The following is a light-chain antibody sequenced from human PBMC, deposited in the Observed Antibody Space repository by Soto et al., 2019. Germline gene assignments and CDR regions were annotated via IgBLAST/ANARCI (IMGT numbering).Light chain of an antibody. Sequence: EIVLTQSPGTLSLSPGERATLSCRASQSVSSNYFAWYQQKPGQAPRLLIYGASSRATGIPDRFSGSGFETVFTITISRREPEDFAVYYCQQYGPSLWTFGQGTKVEIK. CDR1: QSVSSNY. CDR2: GAS. V-gene: IGKV3-20*01. J-gene: IGKJ1*01. CDR3: QQYGPSLWT.